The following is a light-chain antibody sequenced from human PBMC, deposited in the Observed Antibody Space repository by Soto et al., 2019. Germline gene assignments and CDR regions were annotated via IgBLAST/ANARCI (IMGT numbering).Light chain of an antibody. CDR2: GAS. CDR3: HQHGSSPET. V-gene: IGKV3D-15*02. Sequence: RQGGSRKLAWYQHKPGQAPRLLISGASTGATGIPARFSGSGSGTEFTLTISGLEPEDSAIYHCHQHGSSPETFGQGTKVDIK. CDR1: QGGSRK. J-gene: IGKJ1*01.